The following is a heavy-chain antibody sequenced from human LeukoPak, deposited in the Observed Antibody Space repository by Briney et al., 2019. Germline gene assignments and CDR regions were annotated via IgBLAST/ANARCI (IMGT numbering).Heavy chain of an antibody. V-gene: IGHV3-48*01. J-gene: IGHJ4*02. CDR1: GYTFSSYG. D-gene: IGHD3-22*01. Sequence: GASLKLSCTASGYTFSSYGMNWVRQAPGQGLEWISCISSYSGTIYYADKLKGRFTISTDKAKNTVYMQLSSLRSDDTAVYFCARGRNYNDSSGYYLGWGQGTLVTVSS. CDR3: ARGRNYNDSSGYYLG. CDR2: ISSYSGTI.